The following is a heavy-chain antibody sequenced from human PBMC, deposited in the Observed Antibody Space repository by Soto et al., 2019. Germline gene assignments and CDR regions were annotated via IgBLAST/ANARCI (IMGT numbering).Heavy chain of an antibody. Sequence: SETLSLTCFVSGYSITAGGYYWSWIRHHPGKGLEWIGSFYSSGSIIYNPSLRSRVSISGDTSSNQFSMSLTSVTAADTARYYCARMYSSGSGWFHPWGQGTPVTVSS. V-gene: IGHV4-31*03. CDR1: GYSITAGGYY. CDR3: ARMYSSGSGWFHP. CDR2: FYSSGSI. D-gene: IGHD6-19*01. J-gene: IGHJ5*02.